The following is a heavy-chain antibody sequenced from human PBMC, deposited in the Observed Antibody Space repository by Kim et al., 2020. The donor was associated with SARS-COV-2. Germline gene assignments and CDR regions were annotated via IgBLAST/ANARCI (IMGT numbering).Heavy chain of an antibody. V-gene: IGHV4-59*01. CDR1: GGSISSYY. CDR2: IYYSGST. Sequence: SETLSLTCTVSGGSISSYYWSWIRQPPGKGLEWIGYIYYSGSTNYNPSLKSRVTISVDTSKNQFSLKLSSMNAADTAVYYCARAVVYSSGWYLLQTFWFDPWGQGTLVSVSS. CDR3: ARAVVYSSGWYLLQTFWFDP. J-gene: IGHJ5*02. D-gene: IGHD6-19*01.